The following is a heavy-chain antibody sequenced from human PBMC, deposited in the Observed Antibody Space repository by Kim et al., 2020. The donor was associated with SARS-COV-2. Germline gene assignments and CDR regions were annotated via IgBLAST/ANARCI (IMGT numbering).Heavy chain of an antibody. J-gene: IGHJ5*02. D-gene: IGHD3-3*01. CDR3: AREDYDFWSGYYAVAYNWFDP. CDR1: GDSVSSNSAA. V-gene: IGHV6-1*01. CDR2: TYYRSKWYN. Sequence: SQTLSLTCAISGDSVSSNSAAWNWIRQSPSRGLEWLGRTYYRSKWYNDYAVSVKSRITINPDTSKNQFSLQLNSVTPEDTAVYYCAREDYDFWSGYYAVAYNWFDPWGQGTLVTVSS.